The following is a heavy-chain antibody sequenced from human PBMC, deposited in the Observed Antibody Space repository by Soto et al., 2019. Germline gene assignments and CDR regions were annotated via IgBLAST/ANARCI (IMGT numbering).Heavy chain of an antibody. V-gene: IGHV3-23*01. CDR1: GFTFSSYA. CDR3: ARDGGSQYYDTSGSRFDY. J-gene: IGHJ4*02. CDR2: ISAGGGSA. Sequence: EVQLLESGGGLVQPGGSLRLSCTASGFTFSSYAMSWVRQAPGKGLEWVSAISAGGGSAYYADSVKGRFTISRDSSRNTLYLQMNSLRAEDTAVYYCARDGGSQYYDTSGSRFDYWGQGTLVTVSS. D-gene: IGHD3-22*01.